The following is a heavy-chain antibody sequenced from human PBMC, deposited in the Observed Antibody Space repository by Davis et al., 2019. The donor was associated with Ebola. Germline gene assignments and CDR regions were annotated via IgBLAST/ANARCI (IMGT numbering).Heavy chain of an antibody. CDR1: GFTFSNYS. J-gene: IGHJ4*02. Sequence: GESPKISCAGSGFTFSNYSMNWVRQAPGKGLEWVSYISSSSSTIYYADSVKGRFTISRDNAKNSLYLQMNSLRDEDTAVYYCARGGYDWGQGTLVTVSS. CDR3: ARGGYD. CDR2: ISSSSSTI. V-gene: IGHV3-48*02. D-gene: IGHD6-13*01.